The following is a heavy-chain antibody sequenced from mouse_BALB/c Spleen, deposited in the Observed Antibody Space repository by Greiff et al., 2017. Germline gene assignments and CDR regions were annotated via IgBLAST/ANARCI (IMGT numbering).Heavy chain of an antibody. CDR1: GYSITSGYY. CDR3: ARDSRWLNYAMDY. D-gene: IGHD2-3*01. CDR2: ISYDGSN. V-gene: IGHV3-6*02. J-gene: IGHJ4*01. Sequence: EVKLQESGPGLVKPSQSLSLTCSVTGYSITSGYYWNWIRQFPGNKLEWMGYISYDGSNNYNPSLKNRISITRDTSKNQFFLKLNSVTTEDTATYYCARDSRWLNYAMDYWGQGTSVTVSS.